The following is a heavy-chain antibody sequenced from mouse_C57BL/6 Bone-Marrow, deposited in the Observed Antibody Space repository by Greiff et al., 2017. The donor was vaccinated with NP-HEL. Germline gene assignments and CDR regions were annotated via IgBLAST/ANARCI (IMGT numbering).Heavy chain of an antibody. CDR3: ARRAYYSNYVFAY. Sequence: EVKLVESGGDLVKPGGSLKLSCAASGFTFSSYGMSWVRPTPDKRLEWVATISSGGSYTYYPDSVKGRFTISRDNAKNTLYLQMSSLKSEDTAMYYCARRAYYSNYVFAYWGQGTLVTVSA. CDR2: ISSGGSYT. D-gene: IGHD2-5*01. V-gene: IGHV5-6*02. J-gene: IGHJ3*01. CDR1: GFTFSSYG.